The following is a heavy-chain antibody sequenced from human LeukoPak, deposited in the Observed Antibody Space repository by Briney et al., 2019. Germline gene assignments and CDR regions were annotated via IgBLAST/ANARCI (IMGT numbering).Heavy chain of an antibody. CDR2: IYSGGST. CDR1: GFTFSSYA. CDR3: ARAFTAYYYYMDV. Sequence: GGSLRLSCAASGFTFSSYAMHWVRQAPGKGLEWVSVIYSGGSTYYADSVKGRFTISRDNSKNTLYLQMNSLRAEDTAVYYCARAFTAYYYYMDVWGKGTTVTISS. J-gene: IGHJ6*03. V-gene: IGHV3-53*01. D-gene: IGHD3-16*01.